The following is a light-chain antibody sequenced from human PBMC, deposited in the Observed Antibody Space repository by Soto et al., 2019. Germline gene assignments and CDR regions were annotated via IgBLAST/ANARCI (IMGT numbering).Light chain of an antibody. CDR1: QSVISSH. J-gene: IGKJ2*01. Sequence: EIVLTQSPGTLSLSPGERATLSCRASQSVISSHLAWYQQKPDQAPRLLIYGASTRATGIPDRFSGSGSGTEFTLTISRLEPEDVAVYYCQHYAASTYIFGPGTKLEIK. CDR3: QHYAASTYI. V-gene: IGKV3-20*01. CDR2: GAS.